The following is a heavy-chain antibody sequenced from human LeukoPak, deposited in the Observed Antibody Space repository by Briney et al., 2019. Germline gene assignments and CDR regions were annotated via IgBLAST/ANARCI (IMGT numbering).Heavy chain of an antibody. CDR1: GFTFSSYW. CDR3: AKDQGASSYSFDY. CDR2: IKQDGSDK. J-gene: IGHJ4*02. D-gene: IGHD1-26*01. Sequence: GGSLRLSCAASGFTFSSYWMSWVRQAPGKGLEWVANIKQDGSDKYYVDSVKGRFTISRDNSKNTLYLQMDTLTAEDTAVYYCAKDQGASSYSFDYWGRGTLVTVSS. V-gene: IGHV3-7*03.